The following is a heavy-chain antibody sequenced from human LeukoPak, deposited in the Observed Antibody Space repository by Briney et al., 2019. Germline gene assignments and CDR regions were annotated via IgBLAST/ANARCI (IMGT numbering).Heavy chain of an antibody. CDR2: INSDGSST. V-gene: IGHV3-74*01. D-gene: IGHD3-22*01. J-gene: IGHJ4*02. CDR1: LDTRSGHC. Sequence: GGSLRLSCAASLDTRSGHCKLWGRQAPGKGLVWVSRINSDGSSTSYADSVKGRFTISRDNAKNTLYLQMNSLRGENAAVYYCASVSSSGYYYVAYWGQGTLVTVSS. CDR3: ASVSSSGYYYVAY.